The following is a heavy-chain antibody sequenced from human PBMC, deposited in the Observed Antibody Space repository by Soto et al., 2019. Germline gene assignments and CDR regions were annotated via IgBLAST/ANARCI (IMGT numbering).Heavy chain of an antibody. J-gene: IGHJ4*02. Sequence: QVQLVQSGAEVKKPGSSVKVSCKASGGTFSSYTISWVRQAPGQGLEWMGRIIPILGIANYAQKFQGRVTITADKSTSTAYMELSSLRSEDTAVYYWARLHVDTAMVTKDYWGQGTLVTVSS. V-gene: IGHV1-69*02. D-gene: IGHD5-18*01. CDR1: GGTFSSYT. CDR2: IIPILGIA. CDR3: ARLHVDTAMVTKDY.